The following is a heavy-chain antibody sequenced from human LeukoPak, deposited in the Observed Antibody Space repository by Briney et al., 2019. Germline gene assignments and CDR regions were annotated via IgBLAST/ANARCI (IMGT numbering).Heavy chain of an antibody. V-gene: IGHV4-39*07. CDR1: GGSISSSSYY. J-gene: IGHJ4*02. CDR2: IYYSGST. D-gene: IGHD1-26*01. CDR3: AREPRGSPFDY. Sequence: SETLSLTCTVSGGSISSSSYYWGWIRQPPGKGLEWIGSIYYSGSTYYNPSLESRVTISVDTSKNQFSLKLSSVTAADTAVYYCAREPRGSPFDYWGQGTLVTVSS.